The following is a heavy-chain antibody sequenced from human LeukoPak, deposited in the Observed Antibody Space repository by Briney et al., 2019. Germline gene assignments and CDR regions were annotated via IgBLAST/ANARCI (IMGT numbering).Heavy chain of an antibody. Sequence: ASVKVSCKASGYTFTSYYMHWVRQAPGQGLEWMGIINPSGGSTSYAQKFQGRVTMTRDMSTSTVYMELSSLRSEDTAVYYCARGESWELPATVYYFDYWGQGTLVTVSS. CDR2: INPSGGST. CDR3: ARGESWELPATVYYFDY. D-gene: IGHD3-16*01. J-gene: IGHJ4*02. CDR1: GYTFTSYY. V-gene: IGHV1-46*01.